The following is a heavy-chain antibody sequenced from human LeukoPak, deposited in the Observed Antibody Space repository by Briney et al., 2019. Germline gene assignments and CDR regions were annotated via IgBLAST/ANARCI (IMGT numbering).Heavy chain of an antibody. CDR2: IYYSGST. J-gene: IGHJ2*01. V-gene: IGHV4-59*08. CDR3: ARHDYSSGFYGWYFDL. CDR1: GGSISSYY. D-gene: IGHD6-19*01. Sequence: SETLSLTCTVSGGSISSYYWSWIRQPPGKGLEWIGYIYYSGSTNYIPSLKSRVTISVDTSKNQFSLKLSSVTAADTAVYYCARHDYSSGFYGWYFDLWGRGTLVTVSS.